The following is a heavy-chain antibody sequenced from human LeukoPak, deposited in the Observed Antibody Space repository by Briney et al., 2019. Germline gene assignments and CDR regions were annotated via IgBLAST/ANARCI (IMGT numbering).Heavy chain of an antibody. D-gene: IGHD4-17*01. V-gene: IGHV1-2*02. CDR2: INPNSGGT. J-gene: IGHJ4*02. Sequence: ASVKVSCKAFGYTITGYYMHWVRQAPGQGLEWMGWINPNSGGTNYAQKFQGRVTMTRDTSISTAYMELSRLRSDDTAVYYCRTDRYGDYGDYIDYWGQGTLVTVSS. CDR3: RTDRYGDYGDYIDY. CDR1: GYTITGYY.